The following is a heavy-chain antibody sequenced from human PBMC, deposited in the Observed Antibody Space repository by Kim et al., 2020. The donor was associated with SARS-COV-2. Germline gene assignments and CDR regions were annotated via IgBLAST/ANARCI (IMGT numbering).Heavy chain of an antibody. CDR1: RLTLRSYS. D-gene: IGHD1-26*01. CDR3: AGSNAYFFGLDV. V-gene: IGHV3-48*02. CDR2: ISPSSSSI. J-gene: IGHJ6*02. Sequence: GGSLRLSCVASRLTLRSYSMNWVRQAPGKGLEWVGYISPSSSSIYYADSVKGRFTMSRDNAKNSLFLQMDSLRDDDTALYYCAGSNAYFFGLDVWGQGTT.